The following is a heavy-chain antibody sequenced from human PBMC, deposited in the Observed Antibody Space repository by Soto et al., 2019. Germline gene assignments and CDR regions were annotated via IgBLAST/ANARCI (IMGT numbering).Heavy chain of an antibody. CDR2: ISSTAGKTS. J-gene: IGHJ6*02. CDR3: AKGVLSFHYGMEV. V-gene: IGHV3-23*01. Sequence: EVKLLQSGGGVVPPGGSLRLSCATSGFTFNTYPMTWVRQAPGKGLEWVSSISSTAGKTSSYADSGKGRFAISRDFSDNTVYLQMDNLRVDDTAIYFCAKGVLSFHYGMEVWGQGTTVTVSS. D-gene: IGHD3-10*01. CDR1: GFTFNTYP.